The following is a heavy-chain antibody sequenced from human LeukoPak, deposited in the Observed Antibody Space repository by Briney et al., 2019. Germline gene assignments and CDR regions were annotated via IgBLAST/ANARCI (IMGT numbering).Heavy chain of an antibody. D-gene: IGHD4-11*01. J-gene: IGHJ1*01. V-gene: IGHV4-30-2*01. CDR3: ARGRGGDYSAEYFQH. CDR2: IYHSGST. Sequence: PSETLSLTCAVSGGSISSGGYSWSWIRQPPGKGLEWIGYIYHSGSTYYNPSLKSRVTISVDRSKNQFSLKLSSVTAADTAVYYCARGRGGDYSAEYFQHWGQGTLVTVSS. CDR1: GGSISSGGYS.